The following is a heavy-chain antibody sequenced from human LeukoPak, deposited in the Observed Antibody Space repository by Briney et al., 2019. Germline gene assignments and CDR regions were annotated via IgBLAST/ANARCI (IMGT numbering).Heavy chain of an antibody. J-gene: IGHJ6*02. V-gene: IGHV1-69*13. D-gene: IGHD3-9*01. CDR2: IIPILGSA. CDR1: GCTFSSYA. CDR3: AREGYYDILTGYYGMDV. Sequence: SVKVSCKASGCTFSSYAISWVRQAPGQGLEWMGGIIPILGSANYAQKYQDRVTITADESTSTAYMELSSLRSEDTAVYYCAREGYYDILTGYYGMDVWGQGTTVTVSS.